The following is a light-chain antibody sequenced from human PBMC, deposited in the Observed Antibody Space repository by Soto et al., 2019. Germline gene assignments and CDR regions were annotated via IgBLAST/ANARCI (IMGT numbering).Light chain of an antibody. J-gene: IGKJ2*01. CDR1: QSVSSSY. CDR2: GAS. Sequence: EIVLTQSPGTLSLSPGERATLSCRASQSVSSSYLAWYQQKPGQAPRLLIHGASFRATGIPDRFSGSGSGTDFTLTINRLEPEDFAVYYCQQYGSSPLYTFGQG. V-gene: IGKV3-20*01. CDR3: QQYGSSPLYT.